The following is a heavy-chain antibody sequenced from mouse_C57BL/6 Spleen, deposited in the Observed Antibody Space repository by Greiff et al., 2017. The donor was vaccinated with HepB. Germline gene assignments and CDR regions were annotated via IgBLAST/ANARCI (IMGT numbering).Heavy chain of an antibody. J-gene: IGHJ3*01. CDR2: INPSSGYT. Sequence: QVQLKESGAELARPGASVKMSCKASGYTFTSYTMHWVKQRPGQGLEWIGYINPSSGYTKYNQKFKDKATLTADKSSSTAYMQLSSLTSEDSAVYYCARDGDYPWFAYWGQGTLVTVSA. D-gene: IGHD2-4*01. CDR3: ARDGDYPWFAY. CDR1: GYTFTSYT. V-gene: IGHV1-4*01.